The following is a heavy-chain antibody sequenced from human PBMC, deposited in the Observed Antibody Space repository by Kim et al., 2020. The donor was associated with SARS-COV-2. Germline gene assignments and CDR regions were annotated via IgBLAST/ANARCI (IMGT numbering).Heavy chain of an antibody. J-gene: IGHJ5*02. CDR1: GGSISSSSYY. CDR3: AGLNWNSRRGWFDP. CDR2: IYYSGST. Sequence: SETLSLTCTVSGGSISSSSYYWGWIRQPPGKGLEWIGSIYYSGSTYYNPSLKSRVTISVDTSKNQFSLKLSSVTAADTAVYYCAGLNWNSRRGWFDPWGQGTLVTFSS. V-gene: IGHV4-39*01. D-gene: IGHD1-7*01.